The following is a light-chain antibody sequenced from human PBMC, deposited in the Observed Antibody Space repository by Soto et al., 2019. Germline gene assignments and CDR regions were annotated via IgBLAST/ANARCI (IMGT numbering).Light chain of an antibody. CDR3: QHRANWPIT. Sequence: DIVLTQSPATLSLSPGERATLSCRASQSVNSYLAWYQQKPGQAPRLLIYDACNRATGIPARFSGSGSGTDFTLTISSLEPEDFAVYYCQHRANWPITFGQGTRLEIK. CDR1: QSVNSY. J-gene: IGKJ5*01. V-gene: IGKV3-11*01. CDR2: DAC.